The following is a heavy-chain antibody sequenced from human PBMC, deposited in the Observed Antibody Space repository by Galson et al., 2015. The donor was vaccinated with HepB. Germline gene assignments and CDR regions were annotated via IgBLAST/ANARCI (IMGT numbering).Heavy chain of an antibody. Sequence: SLRLSCAASKFIFSSYWMSWVRQAPGKGLEWVANIKQDGSEKYYVDSVKGRFTISRDNAKNSLYLQMSSLRAEDTAVYYCARVSYSSWSYYFYYGMDVWGQGTTVTVSS. V-gene: IGHV3-7*01. CDR2: IKQDGSEK. CDR3: ARVSYSSWSYYFYYGMDV. J-gene: IGHJ6*02. CDR1: KFIFSSYW. D-gene: IGHD6-13*01.